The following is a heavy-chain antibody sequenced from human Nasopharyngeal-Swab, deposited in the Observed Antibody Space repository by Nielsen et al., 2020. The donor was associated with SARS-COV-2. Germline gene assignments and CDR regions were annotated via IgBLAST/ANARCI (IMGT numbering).Heavy chain of an antibody. CDR1: GFTFSSYA. CDR3: ARDLTPMVIIYAFDM. J-gene: IGHJ3*02. V-gene: IGHV3-23*01. Sequence: GESLKISCAASGFTFSSYAMSWVRQAPGKGLEWVSAISGSGGSTYYADSVKGRFTISRDNSKNTLYLQMNSLRAEDTAVYYCARDLTPMVIIYAFDMWGQGTMVTVSS. D-gene: IGHD5-18*01. CDR2: ISGSGGST.